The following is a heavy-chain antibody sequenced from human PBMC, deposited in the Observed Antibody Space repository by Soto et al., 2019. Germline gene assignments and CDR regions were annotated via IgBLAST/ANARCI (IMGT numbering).Heavy chain of an antibody. Sequence: EVQLLESGGGLVQPGGSLRLSCAASGFTFSSYAMSWVRQAPGKGLEWVSAISGSGGSTYYADSVKGRFTISRDNSRNTLYLQMNSLRAEDTAVYYCAKDKYYDSSGYYWGQGTLVTVSS. CDR2: ISGSGGST. J-gene: IGHJ4*02. D-gene: IGHD3-22*01. V-gene: IGHV3-23*01. CDR3: AKDKYYDSSGYY. CDR1: GFTFSSYA.